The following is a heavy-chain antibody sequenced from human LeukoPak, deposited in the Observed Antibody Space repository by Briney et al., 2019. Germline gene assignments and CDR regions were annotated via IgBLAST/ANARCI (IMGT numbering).Heavy chain of an antibody. V-gene: IGHV3-30*18. CDR2: ISYDGSNK. J-gene: IGHJ4*02. CDR1: GFTFSSYG. D-gene: IGHD3-22*01. Sequence: PGRSLRLSCAASGFTFSSYGMHWVRQAPGKGLEWVAVISYDGSNKYYADSVKGRFTISRDNSKNTLYLQMNSLRAEDTAVYYCAKDKIGYYYDSSGYFDYWGQGTLVTVSS. CDR3: AKDKIGYYYDSSGYFDY.